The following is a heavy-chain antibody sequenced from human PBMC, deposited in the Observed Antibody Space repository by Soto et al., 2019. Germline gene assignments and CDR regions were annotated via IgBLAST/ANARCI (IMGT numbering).Heavy chain of an antibody. J-gene: IGHJ4*02. CDR3: ARVGRRGYSYGHFGY. Sequence: QVQLVQSGAEVKKPGASVKVSCRASGYTFTTYALHWVRQAPGQRLEWMGWINAGSADIKYSQKFQGRVTITRDTSASTVYMELSSLRSEDTAVYYCARVGRRGYSYGHFGYWGQGTLVTVSS. CDR1: GYTFTTYA. V-gene: IGHV1-3*01. CDR2: INAGSADI. D-gene: IGHD5-18*01.